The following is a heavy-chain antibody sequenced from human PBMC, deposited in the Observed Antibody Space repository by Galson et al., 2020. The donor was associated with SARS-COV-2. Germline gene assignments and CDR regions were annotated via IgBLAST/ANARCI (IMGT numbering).Heavy chain of an antibody. CDR3: ARDGQTSSGWAFDY. D-gene: IGHD6-19*01. Sequence: GGSLRLSCAASGFTFSSYSMNWVRQAPGKGLEWVSSISSISSYIYYADSVKGRFTISRDNAKNSLYLQMNNLRADDTAVYYCARDGQTSSGWAFDYWGQGTLVTVSS. CDR2: ISSISSYI. V-gene: IGHV3-21*01. CDR1: GFTFSSYS. J-gene: IGHJ4*02.